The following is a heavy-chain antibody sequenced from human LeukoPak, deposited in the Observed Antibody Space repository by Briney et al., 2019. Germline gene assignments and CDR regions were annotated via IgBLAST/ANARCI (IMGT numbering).Heavy chain of an antibody. V-gene: IGHV1-2*02. CDR1: GYTFTGYY. D-gene: IGHD5-12*01. Sequence: ASVKVSCKASGYTFTGYYIHWVRQAPGQGLEWMGWINPNSGGTNYAQKFQGRVTMTRDTSISTAYMELSSLSSDDMAVYYCSGLRLYYFDYWGQGTLVTVSS. CDR3: SGLRLYYFDY. CDR2: INPNSGGT. J-gene: IGHJ4*02.